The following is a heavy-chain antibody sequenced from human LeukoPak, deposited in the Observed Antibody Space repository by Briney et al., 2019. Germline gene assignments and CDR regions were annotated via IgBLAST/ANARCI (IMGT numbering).Heavy chain of an antibody. CDR3: AKDPWGYFDWLLPSDY. Sequence: PGGSLRLSCAASGFTFSSYGMHSVRQAPGRGLEWVAFIRYDGSNKYYADSVKGRFTISRDNSKNTLYLQMNSLRAEDTAVYYCAKDPWGYFDWLLPSDYWGQGTLVTVSS. D-gene: IGHD3-9*01. J-gene: IGHJ4*02. CDR2: IRYDGSNK. V-gene: IGHV3-30*02. CDR1: GFTFSSYG.